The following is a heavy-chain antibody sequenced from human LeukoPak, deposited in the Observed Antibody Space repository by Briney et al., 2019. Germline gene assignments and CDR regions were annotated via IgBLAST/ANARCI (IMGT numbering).Heavy chain of an antibody. D-gene: IGHD6-13*01. Sequence: SETLSLTCTVSGGSISSYYWSWIRQPPGKGLEWIGYIYYSGSTNYNPSPKSRVTISVDTSKNQFSLKLSSVTAADTAVYYCARASSSWYGEYFQHWGQGTLVTVSS. CDR1: GGSISSYY. V-gene: IGHV4-59*08. CDR3: ARASSSWYGEYFQH. CDR2: IYYSGST. J-gene: IGHJ1*01.